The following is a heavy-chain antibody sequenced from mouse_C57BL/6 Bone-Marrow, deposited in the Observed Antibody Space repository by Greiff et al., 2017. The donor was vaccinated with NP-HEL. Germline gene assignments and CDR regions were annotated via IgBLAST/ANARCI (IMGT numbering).Heavy chain of an antibody. J-gene: IGHJ2*01. CDR1: GYTFSTSW. D-gene: IGHD6-1*01. CDR2: IYPGDGDT. CDR3: ARGESWGAFFDY. V-gene: IGHV1-82*01. Sequence: VKLVESGPELVKPGASVKISCKASGYTFSTSWMNWMKQRPGKGLEWIGRIYPGDGDTHYSGNFEGKASLTADKSSNSAYMQLSSLTSEDSAVYFCARGESWGAFFDYGGQGTILTVSS.